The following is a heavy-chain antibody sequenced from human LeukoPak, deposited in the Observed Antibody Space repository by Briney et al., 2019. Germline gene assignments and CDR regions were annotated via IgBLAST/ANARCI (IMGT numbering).Heavy chain of an antibody. CDR1: GYTFTGYY. D-gene: IGHD3-22*01. Sequence: ALVKVSCKASGYTFTGYYMHWVRQAPGQGLEWMGWINPNSGGTNYAQKFQGRVTMTRDTSISTAYMELSRLRSDDTAVYYCARREGVRYYYDSSGYYPFDFWGQGTLVTVSS. CDR3: ARREGVRYYYDSSGYYPFDF. V-gene: IGHV1-2*02. CDR2: INPNSGGT. J-gene: IGHJ4*02.